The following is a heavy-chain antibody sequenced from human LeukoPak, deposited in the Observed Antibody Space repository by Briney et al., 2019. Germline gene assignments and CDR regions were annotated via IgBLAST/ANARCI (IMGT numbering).Heavy chain of an antibody. D-gene: IGHD5-24*01. J-gene: IGHJ4*02. CDR2: IKQDGSEK. V-gene: IGHV3-7*01. CDR3: AGGRDVYRY. Sequence: GGSLRLSCAASGFTFSSYWMTWVRQAPGKGLEWVANIKQDGSEKYYVDSVKGRFTISRDNATTSLSLQMHSLRAEDTAVYYWAGGRDVYRYWRPGTLVTVSS. CDR1: GFTFSSYW.